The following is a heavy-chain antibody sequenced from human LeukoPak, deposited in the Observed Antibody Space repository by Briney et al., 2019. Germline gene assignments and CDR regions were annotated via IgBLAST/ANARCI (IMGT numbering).Heavy chain of an antibody. CDR1: GFTFSSYA. Sequence: GGSLRLSCAASGFTFSSYAANWVRQAPGKGLEWVSGISGSGDNTYYADSVKGRFTISRDNSKNTLFLQMNSLRAEDTAVYYFAKVRAGDLAAALNYWGQGTLVPVSS. J-gene: IGHJ4*02. CDR3: AKVRAGDLAAALNY. V-gene: IGHV3-23*01. D-gene: IGHD6-13*01. CDR2: ISGSGDNT.